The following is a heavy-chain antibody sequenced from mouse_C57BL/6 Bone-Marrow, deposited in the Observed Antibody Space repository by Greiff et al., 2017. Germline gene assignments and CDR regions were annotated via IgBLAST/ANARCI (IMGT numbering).Heavy chain of an antibody. CDR3: ALYSNYGAY. V-gene: IGHV1-69*01. Sequence: QVQLQQPGAELVMPGASVKLSCKASGYTFTSYWMHWVKQRPGQGLEWIGEIDPSDSYTNYNQKFKGKSTLTVDKSSSTAYMQLSSLTSEDSAVYYCALYSNYGAYWGQGTLVTVSA. D-gene: IGHD2-5*01. CDR1: GYTFTSYW. J-gene: IGHJ3*01. CDR2: IDPSDSYT.